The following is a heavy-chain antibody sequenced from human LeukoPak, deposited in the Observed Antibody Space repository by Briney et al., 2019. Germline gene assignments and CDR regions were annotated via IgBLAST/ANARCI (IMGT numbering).Heavy chain of an antibody. CDR3: AKAGYSYGWGSDAFDI. Sequence: GGSLRLSCAASGFTFSSYAMSWVRQAPGKGLEWVSAISGSGGSTYYADSVKGRFTISRNNSKNTLYLQMNSLRAEDTAVYYCAKAGYSYGWGSDAFDIWGQGTMVTVSS. J-gene: IGHJ3*02. V-gene: IGHV3-23*01. D-gene: IGHD5-18*01. CDR1: GFTFSSYA. CDR2: ISGSGGST.